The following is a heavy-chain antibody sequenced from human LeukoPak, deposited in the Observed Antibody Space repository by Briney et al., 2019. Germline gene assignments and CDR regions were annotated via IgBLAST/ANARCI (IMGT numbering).Heavy chain of an antibody. J-gene: IGHJ6*02. CDR2: ISSSSSTI. D-gene: IGHD3-22*01. CDR3: ARVVIKDYYYGMDV. Sequence: GGSLRLSCAASGFTFSSYSMNWVRQAPGKGLEWVSYISSSSSTIYYADSVKGRFTISRDNAENSLYLQMNSLRAEDTAVYYCARVVIKDYYYGMDVWGQGTTVTVSS. V-gene: IGHV3-48*04. CDR1: GFTFSSYS.